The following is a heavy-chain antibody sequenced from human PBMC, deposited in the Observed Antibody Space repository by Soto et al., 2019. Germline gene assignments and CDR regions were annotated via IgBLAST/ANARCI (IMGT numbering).Heavy chain of an antibody. Sequence: SETLSLTCAVYGGSFSGYYWSWIRQPPGKGLEWIGEINHSGSTNYNPSLKSRVTISVDTSKNQFSLKLSSVTAADTAVYYCARGRYCSGGSCYYYYDYIDVWGKGTTVTVSS. CDR1: GGSFSGYY. J-gene: IGHJ6*03. D-gene: IGHD2-15*01. CDR3: ARGRYCSGGSCYYYYDYIDV. CDR2: INHSGST. V-gene: IGHV4-34*01.